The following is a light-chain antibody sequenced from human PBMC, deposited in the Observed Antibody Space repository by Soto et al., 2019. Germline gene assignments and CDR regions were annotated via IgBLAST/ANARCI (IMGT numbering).Light chain of an antibody. CDR3: TSYTTSSPLRYV. CDR1: NSDVGGYNY. V-gene: IGLV2-14*01. CDR2: DVS. J-gene: IGLJ1*01. Sequence: QSALTQPASVSGSPGQSITISCTGTNSDVGGYNYVSWFRQHPGKAPKLVIYDVSNRPSGVSSRFSGSKSGNSASLTISGLQADVEAYYYSTSYTTSSPLRYVSGPGTKVPVL.